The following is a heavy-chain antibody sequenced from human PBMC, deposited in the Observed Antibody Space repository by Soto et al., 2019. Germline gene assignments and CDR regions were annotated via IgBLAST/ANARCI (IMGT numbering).Heavy chain of an antibody. J-gene: IGHJ5*02. V-gene: IGHV1-2*04. CDR2: INPKSGDT. D-gene: IGHD4-17*01. CDR1: GYTFSDYY. CDR3: ARVKDADYRNWFDP. Sequence: ASVKVSCKASGYTFSDYYMHWVRQAPGQGLEWMGWINPKSGDTSYAQKFQGWVTMTRDTSISTGYMELSRLRSDDTAVYYCARVKDADYRNWFDPWGQGTLVTVSS.